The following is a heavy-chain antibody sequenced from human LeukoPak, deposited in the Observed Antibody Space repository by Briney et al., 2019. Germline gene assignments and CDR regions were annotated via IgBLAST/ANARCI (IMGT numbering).Heavy chain of an antibody. CDR2: IIPIFGTA. V-gene: IGHV1-69*13. Sequence: SVKVSCTASGGTFSSYAISWVRQAPGQGLEWMGGIIPIFGTANYAQKFQGRVTITADESTSTAYMELSSLRSEDTAVYYCARGGELERRSGYYYYGMDVWGQGTTVTVSS. CDR1: GGTFSSYA. CDR3: ARGGELERRSGYYYYGMDV. D-gene: IGHD1-1*01. J-gene: IGHJ6*02.